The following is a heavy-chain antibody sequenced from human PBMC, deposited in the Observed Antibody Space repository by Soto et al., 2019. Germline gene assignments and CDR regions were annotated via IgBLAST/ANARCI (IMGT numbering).Heavy chain of an antibody. Sequence: QVQLQQWGAGLLKPSETLSLTCAVYGGSFSGYYWSWIRQPPGKGLEWIGEINHSGSTNYNPSLKSRVTISVDTSKNQFSLKLSSVTAADTAVYYCARRYYDSSGYETLFDYWGQGTLVTVSS. D-gene: IGHD3-22*01. CDR3: ARRYYDSSGYETLFDY. CDR2: INHSGST. CDR1: GGSFSGYY. V-gene: IGHV4-34*01. J-gene: IGHJ4*02.